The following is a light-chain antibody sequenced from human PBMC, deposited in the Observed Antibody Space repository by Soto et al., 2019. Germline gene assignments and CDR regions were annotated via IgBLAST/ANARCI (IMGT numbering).Light chain of an antibody. J-gene: IGKJ5*01. V-gene: IGKV1-39*01. CDR3: QQSDSTPAIT. Sequence: DIQMTQSPSSLSASVGDRVTITCRASQSISSYLNWYQQKQGKAPKLLIYAASRLQSGVPSRFSVSGSGTDFTLTISSLQPEDFATYYCQQSDSTPAITFGQGTRLEIK. CDR2: AAS. CDR1: QSISSY.